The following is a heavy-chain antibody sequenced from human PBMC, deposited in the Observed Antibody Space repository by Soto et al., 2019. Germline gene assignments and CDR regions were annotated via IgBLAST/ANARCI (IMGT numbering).Heavy chain of an antibody. CDR3: ARCYCSVGSCYTCWHFDL. CDR2: IGPYNGNT. Sequence: QAQLVQSGAEVKKPGASVKVSCQAGGYTFADYGISWVRQAPGQGLEWMGWIGPYNGNTNYAQNLQDRATMTTDTSTNTAYMALRSLRSDDTALYYCARCYCSVGSCYTCWHFDLWGRGTLLTVSS. CDR1: GYTFADYG. J-gene: IGHJ2*01. D-gene: IGHD2-15*01. V-gene: IGHV1-18*01.